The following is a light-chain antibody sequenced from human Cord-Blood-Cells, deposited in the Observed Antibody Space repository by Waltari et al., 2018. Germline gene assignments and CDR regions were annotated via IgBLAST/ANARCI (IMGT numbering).Light chain of an antibody. J-gene: IGKJ3*01. V-gene: IGKV1-NL1*01. CDR1: QGISNS. CDR2: AAS. CDR3: QQYYSTPLT. Sequence: DIQMTQSPSSLSASVGDRVTITCRASQGISNSLAWYQQKPGKDPKLLLYAASRLESGXXXRFSGSGSGTDYTLTISSLQPEDFATYYCQQYYSTPLTFGPGTKVDIK.